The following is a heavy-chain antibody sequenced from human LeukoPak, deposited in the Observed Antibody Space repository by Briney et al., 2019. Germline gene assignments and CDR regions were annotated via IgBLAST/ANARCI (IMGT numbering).Heavy chain of an antibody. CDR3: ARDYYYDSSGYYYYYMDV. CDR1: GFTVSSNY. D-gene: IGHD3-22*01. V-gene: IGHV3-53*01. CDR2: IYSGGST. J-gene: IGHJ6*03. Sequence: PGGSLRLSCAASGFTVSSNYMSWVRQAPGKGLEWVSVIYSGGSTYYADSVKGRSTISRDNSKNTLYLQMNSLRAEDTAVYYCARDYYYDSSGYYYYYMDVWGKGTTVTVSS.